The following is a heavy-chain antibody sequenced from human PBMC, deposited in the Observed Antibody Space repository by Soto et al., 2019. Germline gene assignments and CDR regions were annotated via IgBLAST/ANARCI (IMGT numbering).Heavy chain of an antibody. D-gene: IGHD1-20*01. CDR3: ASLEYNWNDAGGWFDP. CDR1: GGSISSYY. V-gene: IGHV4-59*08. J-gene: IGHJ5*02. CDR2: IYYSGST. Sequence: TSETLSLTCTVSGGSISSYYWSWIRQPPGKGLEWIGYIYYSGSTNYNPSLKSRVTISVDTSKNQFSLKLSSVTAADTAVYYCASLEYNWNDAGGWFDPWGQGTLVTVSS.